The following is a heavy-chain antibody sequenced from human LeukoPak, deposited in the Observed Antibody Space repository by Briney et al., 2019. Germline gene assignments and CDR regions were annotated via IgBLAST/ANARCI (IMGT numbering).Heavy chain of an antibody. V-gene: IGHV1-18*01. CDR1: GYTFTSYG. CDR3: ARSPHILTGENFDY. J-gene: IGHJ4*02. Sequence: ASVKVSCKASGYTFTSYGINWVRQAPGQGPEWMGWISVYNGNTNYAQNLQGRVIMTTDTSTNTAYMELKGLRSDDTALYYCARSPHILTGENFDYWGQGTLVTVSS. CDR2: ISVYNGNT. D-gene: IGHD3-9*01.